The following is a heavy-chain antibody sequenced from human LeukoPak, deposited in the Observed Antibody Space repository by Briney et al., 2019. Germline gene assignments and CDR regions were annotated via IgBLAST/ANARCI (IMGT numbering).Heavy chain of an antibody. J-gene: IGHJ3*02. V-gene: IGHV3-11*06. Sequence: PGGSLKLSCAASGFTFSDYYMSWIRQAPGKGLEWVSYISSSSSYTNYADSVKGRFTISRDNAKNSLYLQMNSLRAEDTAVYYCARATSSGWYFINAFDIWGQGTMVTVSS. CDR1: GFTFSDYY. CDR2: ISSSSSYT. D-gene: IGHD6-19*01. CDR3: ARATSSGWYFINAFDI.